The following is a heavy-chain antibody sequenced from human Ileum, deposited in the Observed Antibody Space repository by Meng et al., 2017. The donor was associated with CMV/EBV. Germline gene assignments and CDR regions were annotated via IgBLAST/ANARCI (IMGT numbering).Heavy chain of an antibody. CDR3: ARSTTVTTWYFDL. D-gene: IGHD4-17*01. J-gene: IGHJ2*01. CDR1: GSSISSNTYF. CDR2: MHYSGST. V-gene: IGHV4-39*07. Sequence: TVSGSSISSNTYFWGWVRQPPGKGLEWIGSMHYSGSTYYNPSFNRRITISVDTSKSHFSLRLSSVTAADTAVYYCARSTTVTTWYFDLWGRGTLVTVSS.